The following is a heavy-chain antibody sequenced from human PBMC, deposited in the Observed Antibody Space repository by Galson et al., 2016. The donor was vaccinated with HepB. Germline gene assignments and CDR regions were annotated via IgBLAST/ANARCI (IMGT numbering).Heavy chain of an antibody. CDR1: GGTFSLYG. J-gene: IGHJ5*02. D-gene: IGHD1-1*01. CDR2: IIPILDIA. CDR3: ARHPGGRPDIIDNFPHH. Sequence: SVKVSCKASGGTFSLYGLSWVRQAPGQGLEWMGGIIPILDIANYTQKFQGRVTITADHSTRTAYMALSSLRSEDTAVYYCARHPGGRPDIIDNFPHHWGQGTLVTVSS. V-gene: IGHV1-69*10.